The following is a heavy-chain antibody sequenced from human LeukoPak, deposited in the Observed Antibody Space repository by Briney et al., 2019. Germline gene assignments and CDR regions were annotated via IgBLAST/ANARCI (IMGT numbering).Heavy chain of an antibody. CDR1: EFTFSSYN. D-gene: IGHD3-10*01. J-gene: IGHJ4*02. V-gene: IGHV3-21*04. CDR2: ISSSSKYI. Sequence: GGSLRLSCAASEFTFSSYNMNWVRQAPGKGLEWVSSISSSSKYIYYADSVKGRFTISRDNSKNTVYLQMNSLRAEDTAVYYCAKDIGPLWFGDWGQGTLVTVSS. CDR3: AKDIGPLWFGD.